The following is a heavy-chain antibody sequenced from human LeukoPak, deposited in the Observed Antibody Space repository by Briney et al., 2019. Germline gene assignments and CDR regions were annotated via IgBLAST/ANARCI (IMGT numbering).Heavy chain of an antibody. J-gene: IGHJ4*02. D-gene: IGHD1-26*01. CDR3: ASYYSGSYYVY. CDR2: IFTSGST. CDR1: GGSISSGSYY. Sequence: SQTLSLTCTVSGGSISSGSYYWSWIRQPAGKGLEWIGRIFTSGSTNYNPSLKSRVTISVDKSKNQFSLKLSSVTAADTAVYYCASYYSGSYYVYWGQGTLVTVSS. V-gene: IGHV4-61*02.